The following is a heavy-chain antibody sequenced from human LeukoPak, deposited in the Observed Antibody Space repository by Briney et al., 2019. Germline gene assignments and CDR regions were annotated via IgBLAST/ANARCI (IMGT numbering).Heavy chain of an antibody. CDR3: ARDGGYCSGGSCGLWFDP. CDR2: INPNSGGT. D-gene: IGHD2-15*01. CDR1: GYTFTGYY. V-gene: IGHV1-2*04. J-gene: IGHJ5*02. Sequence: ASVKVSCKASGYTFTGYYMHWVGQAPGQGLEWMGGINPNSGGTNYAQKFQGWVTMTRDTSISTAYMELSRLRSDDTAVYYCARDGGYCSGGSCGLWFDPWGQGTLVTVSS.